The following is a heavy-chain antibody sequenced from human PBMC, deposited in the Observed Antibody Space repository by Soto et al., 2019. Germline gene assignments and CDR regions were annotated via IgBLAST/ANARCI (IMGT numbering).Heavy chain of an antibody. Sequence: ASVKVSCKVSGYTLTELSMHWVRQAPGKGLEWMGGFDPEDGETIYAQKFQGRVTMTEATSTDTAYMELSSLRSEDTAVYYCATDRGVRGVIGSVNWFDPWGQGTLVTVSS. CDR1: GYTLTELS. D-gene: IGHD3-10*01. J-gene: IGHJ5*02. CDR3: ATDRGVRGVIGSVNWFDP. CDR2: FDPEDGET. V-gene: IGHV1-24*01.